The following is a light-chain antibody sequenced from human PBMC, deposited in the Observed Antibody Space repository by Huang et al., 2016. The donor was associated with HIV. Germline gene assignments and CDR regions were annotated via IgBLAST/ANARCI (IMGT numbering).Light chain of an antibody. CDR3: QQYYSTPYT. J-gene: IGKJ2*01. CDR1: QSVLYSSKNKNY. V-gene: IGKV4-1*01. Sequence: DIVMTQSPDSLAVSLGERVTINCKSSQSVLYSSKNKNYLAWYQQKPGQPPKLLIYWDATRESGVPDRFSGSGSGTDFTLTISSLQAEDVAVYYCQQYYSTPYTFGQGTKLEIK. CDR2: WDA.